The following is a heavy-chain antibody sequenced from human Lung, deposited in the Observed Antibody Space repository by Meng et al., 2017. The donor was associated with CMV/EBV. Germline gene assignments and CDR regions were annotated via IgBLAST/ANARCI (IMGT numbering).Heavy chain of an antibody. D-gene: IGHD2-2*01. Sequence: QITLKESGPPVVKPTQTLTLTCTVSGSSLSTTGVAVGWIRQPPGKALEWLAVIYWDDDKRYSPSLKSRLTITKDTSKNQVVLTLTNMDPVDTATYYCALFTRSWFDPWGQGTLVTVSS. CDR2: IYWDDDK. J-gene: IGHJ5*02. CDR1: GSSLSTTGVA. CDR3: ALFTRSWFDP. V-gene: IGHV2-5*02.